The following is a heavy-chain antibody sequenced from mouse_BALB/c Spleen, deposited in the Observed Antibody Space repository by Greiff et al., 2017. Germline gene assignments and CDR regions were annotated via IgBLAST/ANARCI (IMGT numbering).Heavy chain of an antibody. CDR2: IYPGDGDT. CDR1: GYTFTSYW. J-gene: IGHJ3*01. D-gene: IGHD2-2*01. CDR3: ARDQIYYGYDDGSWFAY. Sequence: QVQLQQSGAELARPGASVKLSCKASGYTFTSYWMQWVKQRPGQGLEWIGAIYPGDGDTRYTQKFKGKATLTADKSSSTAYMQLSSLASEDSAVYYCARDQIYYGYDDGSWFAYWGQGTLVTVSA. V-gene: IGHV1-87*01.